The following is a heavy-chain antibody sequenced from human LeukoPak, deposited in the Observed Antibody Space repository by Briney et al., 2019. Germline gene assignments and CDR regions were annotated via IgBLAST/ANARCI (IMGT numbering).Heavy chain of an antibody. CDR1: RFLFSRYW. V-gene: IGHV3-7*01. CDR3: ARDWFETDIDY. CDR2: ITEDGSEK. D-gene: IGHD3-10*01. Sequence: GGSLRPSCAASRFLFSRYWMSWVRQAPGKGLEWVANITEDGSEKYYVESMKGRFTISRDNVKNSLYLPINSLRAEDTAVYYCARDWFETDIDYWGQGTLVTVST. J-gene: IGHJ4*02.